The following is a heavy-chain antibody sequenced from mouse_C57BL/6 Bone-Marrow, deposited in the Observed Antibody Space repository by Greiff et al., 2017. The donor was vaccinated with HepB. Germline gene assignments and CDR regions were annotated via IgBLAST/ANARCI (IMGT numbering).Heavy chain of an antibody. J-gene: IGHJ4*01. CDR1: GYTFTSYW. CDR3: ARWKGYAMDY. V-gene: IGHV1-50*01. Sequence: VQLQQPGAELVKPGASVKLSCKASGYTFTSYWMQWVKQRPGQGLEWIGEIDPSDSYTNYNQKFKGKATLTVDTSSSTAYMQLSSLTSEDSAVYYCARWKGYAMDYWGQGTSVTVSS. CDR2: IDPSDSYT.